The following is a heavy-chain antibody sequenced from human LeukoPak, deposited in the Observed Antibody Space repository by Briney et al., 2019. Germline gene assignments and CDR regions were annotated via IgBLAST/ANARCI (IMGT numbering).Heavy chain of an antibody. Sequence: NASQTLSLTCTVSGGSISGYYWSWIRQPAGKGLGWIGLISTSGSTHSSPSLKSRVTMSVDTSRTQFSPNMSPVAAADTAVYYCAGEGQQRPLCSWGRGTLVSVST. CDR2: ISTSGST. V-gene: IGHV4-4*07. CDR3: AGEGQQRPLCS. CDR1: GGSISGYY. J-gene: IGHJ5*01. D-gene: IGHD6-25*01.